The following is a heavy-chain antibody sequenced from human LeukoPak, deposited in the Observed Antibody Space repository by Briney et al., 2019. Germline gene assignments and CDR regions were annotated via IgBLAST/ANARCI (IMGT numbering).Heavy chain of an antibody. CDR2: IYSGGST. CDR1: GFTVSSNY. J-gene: IGHJ4*02. V-gene: IGHV3-53*04. Sequence: QSGGSLRLSCAASGFTVSSNYMSWVRQAPGKGLEWVSVIYSGGSTYYADSVKGRFTISRHNSKNTLYLQMNSLRAEDTAVYYCARCNYMVRGVIGELDYWGQGTLVSVSS. D-gene: IGHD3-10*01. CDR3: ARCNYMVRGVIGELDY.